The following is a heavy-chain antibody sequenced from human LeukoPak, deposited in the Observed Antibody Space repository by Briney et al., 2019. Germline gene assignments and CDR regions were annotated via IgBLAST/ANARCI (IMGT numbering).Heavy chain of an antibody. CDR3: ARNLDYFDY. CDR2: INAGNGNT. V-gene: IGHV1-3*03. J-gene: IGHJ4*02. CDR1: GGTFSSYA. Sequence: ASVKVSCKASGGTFSSYAISWVRQAPGQRLEWMGWINAGNGNTKYSQEFQGRVTITRDTSASTAYMELSSLRSEDMAVYYCARNLDYFDYWGQGTLVTVSS.